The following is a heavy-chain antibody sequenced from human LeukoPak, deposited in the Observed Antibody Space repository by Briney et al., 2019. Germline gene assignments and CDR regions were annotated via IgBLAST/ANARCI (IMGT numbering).Heavy chain of an antibody. CDR1: GYTPTELS. Sequence: ASVKVSCKVSGYTPTELSMHWVRQAPGKGLEWMGGFDPEDGETIYAQKFQGRVTMTEDTSTDTAYMELSSLRSEDTAVYYCATAEGKPFLLNAFDIWGQGTMVTVSS. J-gene: IGHJ3*02. D-gene: IGHD3-3*02. CDR3: ATAEGKPFLLNAFDI. V-gene: IGHV1-24*01. CDR2: FDPEDGET.